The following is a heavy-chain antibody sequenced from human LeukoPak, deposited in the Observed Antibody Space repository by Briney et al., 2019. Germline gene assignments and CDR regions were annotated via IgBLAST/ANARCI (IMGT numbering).Heavy chain of an antibody. D-gene: IGHD3-3*01. V-gene: IGHV3-74*01. CDR1: GNYW. CDR3: ARELWSGTNWFDP. J-gene: IGHJ5*02. Sequence: GGSLRLSCVASGNYWMHWVRQAPGKGLVWVSHINSDGSWTSYADSVKGRFTISKDNAKNSLYLQMNSLRAEGTAVYYCARELWSGTNWFDPWGQGTLVTVSS. CDR2: INSDGSWT.